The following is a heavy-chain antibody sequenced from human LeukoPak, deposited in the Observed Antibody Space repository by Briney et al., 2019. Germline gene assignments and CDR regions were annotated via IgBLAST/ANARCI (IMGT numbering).Heavy chain of an antibody. V-gene: IGHV3-23*01. J-gene: IGHJ6*03. D-gene: IGHD2-8*01. CDR2: ISGSGGST. Sequence: PGGSLRLSCAASGFTFSSYGMSWVRQAPGKGLEWVSAISGSGGSTYYADSVKGRFTISRDNSENTLYLQMNSLRAEDTAVYYCARSGGSIVLMVYAIRYMDVWGKGTTVTVSS. CDR3: ARSGGSIVLMVYAIRYMDV. CDR1: GFTFSSYG.